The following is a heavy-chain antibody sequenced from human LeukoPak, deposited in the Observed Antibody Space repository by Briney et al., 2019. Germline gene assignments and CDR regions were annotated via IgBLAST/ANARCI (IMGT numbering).Heavy chain of an antibody. CDR2: IRYDGSNK. CDR1: GFTFSNAW. D-gene: IGHD6-13*01. CDR3: AKVFPPWSGYSSSWPYYFDY. J-gene: IGHJ4*02. V-gene: IGHV3-30*02. Sequence: GGSLRLSCAASGFTFSNAWMSWVRQAPGKGLEWVAFIRYDGSNKYYADSVKGRFTISRDNSKNTLYLQMNSLRAEDTAVYYCAKVFPPWSGYSSSWPYYFDYWGQGTLVTVSS.